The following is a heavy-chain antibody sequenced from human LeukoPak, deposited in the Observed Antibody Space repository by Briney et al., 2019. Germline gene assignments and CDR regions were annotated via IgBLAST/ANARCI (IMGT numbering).Heavy chain of an antibody. CDR1: GYTFTSYG. V-gene: IGHV1-18*01. CDR2: ISAYNGNT. D-gene: IGHD3-3*01. J-gene: IGHJ6*02. Sequence: ASVKVSCKASGYTFTSYGISWVRQAPGQGLEWMGWISAYNGNTNYAQKLQGRVTMTTDTSTSTAYMELRSLRSDGTAVYYCAXXXXXXXXXXXXWSGYPPVGMDVWGQGTTVTVSS. CDR3: AXXXXXXXXXXXXWSGYPPVGMDV.